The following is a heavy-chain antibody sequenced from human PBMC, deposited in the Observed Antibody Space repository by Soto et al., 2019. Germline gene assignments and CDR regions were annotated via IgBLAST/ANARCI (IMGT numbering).Heavy chain of an antibody. CDR3: ARASGTCVDPYHFGC. V-gene: IGHV5-51*01. CDR2: IYPGDFDT. D-gene: IGHD1-26*01. CDR1: GYGFTTYW. Sequence: VESLKISCTGSGYGFTTYWIGWVRQMPGKGLEWMGIIYPGDFDTRYSPSFQGQVTISADNSISTAYLQWSSLKASDTAMYYCARASGTCVDPYHFGCWGKGTLVTVSP. J-gene: IGHJ4*02.